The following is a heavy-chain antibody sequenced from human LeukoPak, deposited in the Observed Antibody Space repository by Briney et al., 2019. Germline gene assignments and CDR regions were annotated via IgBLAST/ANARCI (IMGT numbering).Heavy chain of an antibody. Sequence: SVKVSCKASGGTFISYAISWVRQAPGQGLEWMGRIIPIFGIANYAQKFQGRVTITADKSTSTAYMELSSLRSEDTAVYYCARSTYSGSCSDYYGMDVWGQGTTVTVSS. CDR2: IIPIFGIA. CDR1: GGTFISYA. V-gene: IGHV1-69*04. D-gene: IGHD1-26*01. CDR3: ARSTYSGSCSDYYGMDV. J-gene: IGHJ6*02.